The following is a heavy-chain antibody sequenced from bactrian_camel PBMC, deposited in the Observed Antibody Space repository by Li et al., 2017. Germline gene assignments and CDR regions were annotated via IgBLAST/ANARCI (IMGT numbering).Heavy chain of an antibody. D-gene: IGHD6*01. Sequence: VQLVESGGGLVQPGGSLRLSCAASGFTFSSNYMSWVRQAPGKGLEWVSSIRSDGVNTYYVDSVKGRFTISRDNAKNTVYLQMNSLKPEDTAMYYCAAPHGGSWYRRCPDEYNYWGQGTQVTVS. J-gene: IGHJ4*01. CDR2: IRSDGVNT. V-gene: IGHV3-2*01. CDR1: GFTFSSNY. CDR3: AAPHGGSWYRRCPDEYNY.